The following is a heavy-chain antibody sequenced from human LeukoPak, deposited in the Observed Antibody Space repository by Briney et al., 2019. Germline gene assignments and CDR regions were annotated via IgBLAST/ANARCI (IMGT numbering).Heavy chain of an antibody. CDR1: GFTFSNYA. D-gene: IGHD6-19*01. Sequence: GGSLRLSCAASGFTFSNYAMTWVRQAPGKGLEWVSAISGSGGYTYCADSVKGRFTISRDSSKNTLYVQMNSLRADDTAVYYCAKGLGLGDLYYFDYWGQGTPVTVSS. CDR3: AKGLGLGDLYYFDY. V-gene: IGHV3-23*01. J-gene: IGHJ4*02. CDR2: ISGSGGYT.